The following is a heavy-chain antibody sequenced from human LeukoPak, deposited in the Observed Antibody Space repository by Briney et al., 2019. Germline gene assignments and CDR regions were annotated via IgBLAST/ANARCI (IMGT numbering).Heavy chain of an antibody. J-gene: IGHJ6*01. CDR1: GFTFSNFA. V-gene: IGHV3-23*01. D-gene: IGHD1-26*01. Sequence: PGGSLGLSCAASGFTFSNFAMSWVRRTPGKGLEWVSGIINSGDTLYGDSVKGRFTISRDNSKNTLYLEMNSLRAEDTAIYYCAKMKGHPLPKYYMDVWGQGTTVTVSS. CDR3: AKMKGHPLPKYYMDV. CDR2: IINSGDT.